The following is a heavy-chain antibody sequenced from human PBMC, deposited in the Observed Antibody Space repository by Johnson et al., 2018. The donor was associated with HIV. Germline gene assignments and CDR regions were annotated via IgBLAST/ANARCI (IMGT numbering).Heavy chain of an antibody. Sequence: QVQLVESGGGVVQPGRSLRLSCAASGFTFSTYGMHWVRQAPGKGLEWVAVMWYDGSNKYYADSVKGRFTISRDNSKNTLYLQMNSLRAEDTAVYYCAKDGVYSSPWEAFDIWGQGTMVTVSS. CDR3: AKDGVYSSPWEAFDI. D-gene: IGHD6-19*01. J-gene: IGHJ3*02. CDR2: MWYDGSNK. CDR1: GFTFSTYG. V-gene: IGHV3-33*06.